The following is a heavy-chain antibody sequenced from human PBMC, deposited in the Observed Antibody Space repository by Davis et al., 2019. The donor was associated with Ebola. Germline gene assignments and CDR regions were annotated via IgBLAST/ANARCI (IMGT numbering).Heavy chain of an antibody. D-gene: IGHD3-9*01. V-gene: IGHV5-51*01. CDR3: ARLSDYDILFPDY. CDR1: GYSFTSYW. Sequence: KVSCKGSGYSFTSYWISWVRQMPGKGLEWMGIIYPGDSDTRYSPSFQGQVTISADKSISTAYLQWSSLKASDTAMYYCARLSDYDILFPDYWGQGTLVTVSS. J-gene: IGHJ4*02. CDR2: IYPGDSDT.